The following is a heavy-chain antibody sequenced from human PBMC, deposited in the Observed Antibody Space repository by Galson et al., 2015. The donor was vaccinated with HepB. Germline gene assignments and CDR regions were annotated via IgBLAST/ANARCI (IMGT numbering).Heavy chain of an antibody. CDR3: AKDPQGYYGLNWFDP. Sequence: LRLSCAASGFTFSSYAMSWVRQAPGKGLEWVSAISGSGGSTYYADSVKGRFTISRDNSKNTLYLQMNSLRAEDTAVYYCAKDPQGYYGLNWFDPWGQGTLVTVSS. CDR2: ISGSGGST. D-gene: IGHD1-26*01. J-gene: IGHJ5*02. CDR1: GFTFSSYA. V-gene: IGHV3-23*01.